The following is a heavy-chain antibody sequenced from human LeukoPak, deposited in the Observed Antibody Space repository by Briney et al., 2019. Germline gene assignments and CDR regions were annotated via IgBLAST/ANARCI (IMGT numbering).Heavy chain of an antibody. Sequence: GASAKVSCKASGYTFTGYYMHWVRQAPGQGLEWMGWINPNSGGTNYAQKFQGRVTMTRDTSISTAYMELSRLRSDDAAVYYCARAGDITIFGVVITGPNDYWGQGTLVTVSS. CDR3: ARAGDITIFGVVITGPNDY. J-gene: IGHJ4*02. CDR1: GYTFTGYY. V-gene: IGHV1-2*02. D-gene: IGHD3-3*01. CDR2: INPNSGGT.